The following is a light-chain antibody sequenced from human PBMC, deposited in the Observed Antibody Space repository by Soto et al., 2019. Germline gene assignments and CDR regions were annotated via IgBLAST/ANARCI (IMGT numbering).Light chain of an antibody. Sequence: EIVFAPAPATLCLSPGERATLSWRARQSVSSNSLAWYQQKPGQAPRLLICGASTRATGIPDRFSGSGSGTDFTLTISRLEPEDFAVYYCQQYGNSPPITFGGGTKVDIK. V-gene: IGKV3-20*01. CDR2: GAS. J-gene: IGKJ4*01. CDR3: QQYGNSPPIT. CDR1: QSVSSNS.